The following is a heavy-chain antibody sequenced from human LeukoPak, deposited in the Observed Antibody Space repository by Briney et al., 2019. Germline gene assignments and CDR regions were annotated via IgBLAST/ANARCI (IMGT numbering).Heavy chain of an antibody. J-gene: IGHJ4*02. CDR1: GYTLTELS. Sequence: ASVKVSCKVSGYTLTELSMHWVRQAPGKGLEWMGGFDPEDGETIYAQKLQGRVTMTTDTSTSTAYMELRSLRSDDTAVYYCAREPNYQYYFHYWGQGTLVTVSS. CDR3: AREPNYQYYFHY. D-gene: IGHD1-7*01. CDR2: FDPEDGET. V-gene: IGHV1-24*01.